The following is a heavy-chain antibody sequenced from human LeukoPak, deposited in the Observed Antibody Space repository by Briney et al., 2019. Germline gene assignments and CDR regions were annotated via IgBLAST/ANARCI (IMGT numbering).Heavy chain of an antibody. Sequence: SETLSLTCTVSGGSISSGGYYWSWIRQHPGKGLEWIGYIYYSGSTYYNPSLKSRVTISVDTSKNQFSLKLSSVTAADTAVYYCAREYGGYYTGFYFDYWGQGTLVTVSS. V-gene: IGHV4-61*08. CDR1: GGSISSGGYY. J-gene: IGHJ4*02. CDR2: IYYSGST. D-gene: IGHD3-3*01. CDR3: AREYGGYYTGFYFDY.